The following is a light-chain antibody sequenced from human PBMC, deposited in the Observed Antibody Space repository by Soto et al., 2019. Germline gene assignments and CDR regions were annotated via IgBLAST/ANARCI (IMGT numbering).Light chain of an antibody. CDR2: EVS. CDR3: SSYAGSNNLRV. V-gene: IGLV2-8*01. Sequence: QSALTQPPSASGSPGQSVTISCTGTSSDVGGYNYVSWYQQHSGKAPKLMLYEVSKRPSGVPDRFSGSKSGNTASLTGSGLQAEDEADYYCSSYAGSNNLRVFGGGTKLTVL. J-gene: IGLJ3*02. CDR1: SSDVGGYNY.